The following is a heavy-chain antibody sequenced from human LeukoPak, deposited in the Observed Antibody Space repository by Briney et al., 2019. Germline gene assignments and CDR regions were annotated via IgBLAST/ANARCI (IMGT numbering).Heavy chain of an antibody. Sequence: GGSLRLSCAASAFSLNAYNMNWVRQAPGEGLEWVAFIWYDGSNEYYADSVKGRFTISRDNSKKTVYLQMNSLRAEDTALYYCAKDKGNYYFDYWGQGTLVTVSS. CDR3: AKDKGNYYFDY. CDR1: AFSLNAYN. V-gene: IGHV3-30*02. D-gene: IGHD4-23*01. J-gene: IGHJ4*02. CDR2: IWYDGSNE.